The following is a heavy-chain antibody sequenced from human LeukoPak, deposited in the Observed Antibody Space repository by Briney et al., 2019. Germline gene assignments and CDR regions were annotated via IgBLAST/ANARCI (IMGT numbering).Heavy chain of an antibody. D-gene: IGHD3-3*01. Sequence: GGSLRLSCAASGLTFSSYGMHWVRQAPGKGLEWVANINQDGSEKYYVDSVKGRFTISRDNAKNSVYLQMNRLRAEDTAVYYCARDHGFSYYYYYMDVWGKGTTVTVSS. CDR1: GLTFSSYG. CDR3: ARDHGFSYYYYYMDV. CDR2: INQDGSEK. V-gene: IGHV3-7*01. J-gene: IGHJ6*03.